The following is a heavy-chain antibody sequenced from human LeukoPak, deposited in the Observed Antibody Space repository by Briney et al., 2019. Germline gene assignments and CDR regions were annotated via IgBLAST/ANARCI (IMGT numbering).Heavy chain of an antibody. CDR3: ARGRRKVGAKGRPTDY. J-gene: IGHJ4*02. D-gene: IGHD1-26*01. CDR2: IYTDGSTI. Sequence: GGSLRLSCAASGFTFSSYWMHWVRQAPGKGLVWVSRIYTDGSTISYADSVKGRFTISRDNAKNTLYLQMISLRAEDTAVYYCARGRRKVGAKGRPTDYWGQGTLVTVSS. V-gene: IGHV3-74*01. CDR1: GFTFSSYW.